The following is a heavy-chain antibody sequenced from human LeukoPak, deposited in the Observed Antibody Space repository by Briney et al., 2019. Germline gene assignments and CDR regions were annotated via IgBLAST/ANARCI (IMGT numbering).Heavy chain of an antibody. CDR3: ALSRMIGSNPFDY. V-gene: IGHV1-2*02. CDR1: GYTFTGYY. Sequence: ASVRVSCKASGYTFTGYYMHWVRQAPGQGLEWMGWINPNSGGTNYAQKFQGRVTMTRDTSISTAYMELTRLTYDDTAVYYCALSRMIGSNPFDYWDQGTLVTVSS. D-gene: IGHD3-22*01. CDR2: INPNSGGT. J-gene: IGHJ4*02.